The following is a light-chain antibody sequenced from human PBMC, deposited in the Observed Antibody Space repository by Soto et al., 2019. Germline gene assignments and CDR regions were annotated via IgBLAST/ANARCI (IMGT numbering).Light chain of an antibody. CDR1: SSNIGSNT. Sequence: QSVLTQPPSASGTPGQRVTISCSGSSSNIGSNTVNWYQQLPGTAPKLLIYNNNHRPSGVPGRFSVSKSGTSASLAISGPGSEDEADYYCAAWNDSLNGLVFGTGTKLTVL. V-gene: IGLV1-44*01. J-gene: IGLJ1*01. CDR3: AAWNDSLNGLV. CDR2: NNN.